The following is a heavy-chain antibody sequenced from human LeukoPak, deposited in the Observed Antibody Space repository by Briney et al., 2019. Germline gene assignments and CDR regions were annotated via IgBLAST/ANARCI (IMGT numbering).Heavy chain of an antibody. Sequence: ASVKVSCKASGYTFTSYGISWVRQAPGQGLEWMGWISAYNGNTNYAQKLQGRVTMTRNTSISTAYMELSSLRSEDTAVYYCARGLTYYDSSGYYLDYWGQGTLVTVSS. V-gene: IGHV1-18*01. J-gene: IGHJ4*02. D-gene: IGHD3-22*01. CDR3: ARGLTYYDSSGYYLDY. CDR1: GYTFTSYG. CDR2: ISAYNGNT.